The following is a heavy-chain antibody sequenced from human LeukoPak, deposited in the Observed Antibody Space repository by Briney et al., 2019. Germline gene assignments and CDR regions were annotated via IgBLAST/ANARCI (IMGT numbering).Heavy chain of an antibody. Sequence: PGGSLRLSCATSGFTVSGNAMAWVRQAPGKRLEWVSGLGSDGRTHYSDSVKGRFTISRDNSKNTLYLQMNSLRAEDTAVYYCARRAGAYSHPYDYWGQGTLVTVSS. CDR1: GFTVSGNA. D-gene: IGHD4/OR15-4a*01. CDR3: ARRAGAYSHPYDY. J-gene: IGHJ4*02. V-gene: IGHV3-53*01. CDR2: LGSDGRT.